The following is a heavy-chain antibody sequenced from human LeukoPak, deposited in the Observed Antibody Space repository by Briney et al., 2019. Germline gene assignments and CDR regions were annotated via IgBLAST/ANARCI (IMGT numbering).Heavy chain of an antibody. CDR1: GGSISSSSYY. D-gene: IGHD3-3*01. V-gene: IGHV4-61*05. CDR3: ARVDFWSGYYTYYFDY. Sequence: SETLSLTCTVSGGSISSSSYYWSWIRQPPGKGLEWIGYIYYSGSTNYSPSLKSRVTISVDTSKNQFSLKLSSVTAADTAVYYCARVDFWSGYYTYYFDYWGQGTLVTVSS. CDR2: IYYSGST. J-gene: IGHJ4*02.